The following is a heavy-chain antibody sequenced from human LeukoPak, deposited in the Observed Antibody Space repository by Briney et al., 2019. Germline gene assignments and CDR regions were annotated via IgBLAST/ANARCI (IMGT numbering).Heavy chain of an antibody. CDR3: ARPVAGTVDAFDI. J-gene: IGHJ3*02. V-gene: IGHV4-59*08. CDR1: GGSISTYY. Sequence: PSETLSLTCTVSGGSISTYYWSWIRQPPGKGLEWIGYIYYSGSTNYNPSLKSRVTISVDTSKNQFSLKLSSVTAADTAVFYCARPVAGTVDAFDIWGQGTMVTASS. D-gene: IGHD6-19*01. CDR2: IYYSGST.